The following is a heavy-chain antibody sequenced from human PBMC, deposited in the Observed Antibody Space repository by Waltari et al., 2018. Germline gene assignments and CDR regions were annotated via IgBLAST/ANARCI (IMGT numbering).Heavy chain of an antibody. J-gene: IGHJ4*02. Sequence: QVQLVESGGGVVQPGRSLRLSCAASGFTFSSYAMHWVRQAQGKGLEWVAVISYDGSNKYYADSVKGRFTISRDNSKNTLYLQMNSLRAEDTAVYYCARAGCSSTSCYTTLSSWGQGTLVTVSS. D-gene: IGHD2-2*02. V-gene: IGHV3-30-3*01. CDR2: ISYDGSNK. CDR3: ARAGCSSTSCYTTLSS. CDR1: GFTFSSYA.